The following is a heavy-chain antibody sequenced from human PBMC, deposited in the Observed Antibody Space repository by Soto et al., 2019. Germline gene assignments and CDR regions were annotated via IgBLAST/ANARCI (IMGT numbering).Heavy chain of an antibody. CDR1: GGTFVRHV. CDR3: APPACAATWCSPSHNLDH. J-gene: IGHJ4*02. V-gene: IGHV1-69*09. D-gene: IGHD2-8*02. CDR2: INPLSGIP. Sequence: QVQLVQSGAEVKKPESSVKVSCKTSGGTFVRHVISWVRQAPGQGPEWMGKINPLSGIPNYAQKFQDRVTFPADTDSSTAYMELSSLRSDDTAVYYCAPPACAATWCSPSHNLDHWGQGTWSPSPQ.